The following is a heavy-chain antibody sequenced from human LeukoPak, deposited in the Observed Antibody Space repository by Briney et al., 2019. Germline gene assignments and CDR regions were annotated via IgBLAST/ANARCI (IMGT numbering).Heavy chain of an antibody. Sequence: PGGSLRLSCAASGFTFSDYYMSWIRQPPGKGRGGVSYIISSVITLYYADSVKGRFTISRDNAKNSLYLQMNSLRAEDTAVYYCARVGYYDFWSGYYRIAAAGAEVPYYFDYWGQGTLVTVSS. V-gene: IGHV3-11*01. CDR2: IISSVITL. CDR3: ARVGYYDFWSGYYRIAAAGAEVPYYFDY. J-gene: IGHJ4*02. CDR1: GFTFSDYY. D-gene: IGHD3-3*01.